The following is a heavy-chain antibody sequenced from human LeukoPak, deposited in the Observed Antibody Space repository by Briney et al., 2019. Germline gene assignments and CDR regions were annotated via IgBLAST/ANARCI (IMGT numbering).Heavy chain of an antibody. J-gene: IGHJ2*01. CDR1: GFTFSTYS. CDR2: ISNSSIYI. CDR3: ARDGLAAATLHWNFDL. D-gene: IGHD2-15*01. Sequence: GGSLRLSCAASGFTFSTYSMNWVRQAPGKGLEWVSSISNSSIYIYYADSVKGRFTISRDNAKNSLYLQMNSLRAEDTAAYYCARDGLAAATLHWNFDLWGRGTLVTVSS. V-gene: IGHV3-21*01.